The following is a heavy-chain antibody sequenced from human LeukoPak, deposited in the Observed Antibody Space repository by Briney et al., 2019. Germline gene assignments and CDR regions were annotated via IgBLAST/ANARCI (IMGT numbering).Heavy chain of an antibody. Sequence: SETLSLTCTVSGYSSSSGYYWGWIRQPPGKGLEWIGSIYHSGSTYYNPSLKSRVTISVDTSKNQLSLKLTSVLAADTAVYYCARGKDYYDTSGYPTFHYWGQGTLVTVSS. J-gene: IGHJ4*02. D-gene: IGHD3-22*01. CDR2: IYHSGST. CDR3: ARGKDYYDTSGYPTFHY. V-gene: IGHV4-38-2*02. CDR1: GYSSSSGYY.